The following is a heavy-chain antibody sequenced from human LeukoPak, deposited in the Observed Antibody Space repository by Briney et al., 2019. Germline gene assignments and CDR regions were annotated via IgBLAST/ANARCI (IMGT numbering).Heavy chain of an antibody. CDR1: GYTFTCYY. Sequence: ASVKVSCKASGYTFTCYYMHWVRQAPGQGLEWMGWINPNSGGTNDAQKCQGGVPMTRDTSISTAYMELSRLRSDDTAVYYCVRDPGSGYSFLYYFDYWGQGTLVTVSS. CDR2: INPNSGGT. V-gene: IGHV1-2*02. CDR3: VRDPGSGYSFLYYFDY. J-gene: IGHJ4*02. D-gene: IGHD5-18*01.